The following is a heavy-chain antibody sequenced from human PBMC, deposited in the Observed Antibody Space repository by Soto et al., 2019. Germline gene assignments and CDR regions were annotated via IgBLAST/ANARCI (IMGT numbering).Heavy chain of an antibody. Sequence: PVGSLRLSCAASGFTFSSYGMHWVRQAPGKGLEWVAVISYDGSNKYYADSVKGRFTISRDNSKNTLYLQMNSLRAEDTAVYYCAKDPYCSGGSCYPYYFDYWGQGTLVTVSS. D-gene: IGHD2-15*01. V-gene: IGHV3-30*18. CDR1: GFTFSSYG. J-gene: IGHJ4*02. CDR2: ISYDGSNK. CDR3: AKDPYCSGGSCYPYYFDY.